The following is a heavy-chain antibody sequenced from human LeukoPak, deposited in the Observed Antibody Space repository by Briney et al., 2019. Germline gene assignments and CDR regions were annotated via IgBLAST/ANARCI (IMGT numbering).Heavy chain of an antibody. V-gene: IGHV1-46*01. J-gene: IGHJ4*02. D-gene: IGHD3-22*01. CDR3: ARDWRYYDSSGYSFDY. Sequence: GASVKVSCKASGYTFTSYYMHWVRQAPGQGLEWMGIINPSGGSTSYAQKFQGRVTMTRDTSTSTVYMELSSLRSEDTAVYYCARDWRYYDSSGYSFDYWGQGTLVTVSS. CDR1: GYTFTSYY. CDR2: INPSGGST.